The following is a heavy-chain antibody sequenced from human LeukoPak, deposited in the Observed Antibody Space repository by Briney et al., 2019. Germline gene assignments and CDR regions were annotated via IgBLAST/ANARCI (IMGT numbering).Heavy chain of an antibody. CDR3: AKVTSYGSDAFDI. CDR2: ISSSGSTI. D-gene: IGHD3-10*01. J-gene: IGHJ3*02. V-gene: IGHV3-11*01. CDR1: GFTFSDYY. Sequence: GGSLRLSCAASGFTFSDYYMSWIRQAPGKGLEWVSYISSSGSTIYYADSVKGRFTISRDNAKNSLYLQMNSLRAEDTAVYYCAKVTSYGSDAFDIWGQGTMVTVSS.